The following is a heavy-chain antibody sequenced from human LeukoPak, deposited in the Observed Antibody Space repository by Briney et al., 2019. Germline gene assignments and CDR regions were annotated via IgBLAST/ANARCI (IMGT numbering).Heavy chain of an antibody. CDR2: ISPNADRT. CDR1: GFTFGSYA. D-gene: IGHD5-12*01. J-gene: IGHJ4*02. Sequence: GGSLRLSCAASGFTFGSYAMSWVRQAPGKGLEWVSFISPNADRTSKADSVEGRFTISRDNPRNTLYLQMNSLRAEDTAVYYCVREGRVSGYDFDYWGQGTLVTVSS. V-gene: IGHV3-23*01. CDR3: VREGRVSGYDFDY.